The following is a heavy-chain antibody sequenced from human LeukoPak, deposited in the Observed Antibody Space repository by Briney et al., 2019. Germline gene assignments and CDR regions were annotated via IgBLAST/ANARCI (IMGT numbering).Heavy chain of an antibody. V-gene: IGHV4-39*07. J-gene: IGHJ5*02. D-gene: IGHD3-3*01. Sequence: SETLSLTCTVSGVSISSSSNYWGWIRQPPGKGLEWIGHIYYSGSTYYNSSLKSRVTISVDTSKNQFSLKLSSVTAADTAVYYCAREDYDFWSGYYIGFDPWGQGTLVTVSS. CDR3: AREDYDFWSGYYIGFDP. CDR2: IYYSGST. CDR1: GVSISSSSNY.